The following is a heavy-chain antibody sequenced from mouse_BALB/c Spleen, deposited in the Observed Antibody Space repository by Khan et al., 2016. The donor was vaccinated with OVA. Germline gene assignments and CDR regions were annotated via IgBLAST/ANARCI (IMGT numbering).Heavy chain of an antibody. Sequence: VQLQQPGPELVRPGASVKMSCEASGYTFTSFWIHWVKQRPGQGLDWIGMIDPSKSETRLNQKFKDKATLNVDKSSNTAYMQLSRLTSEDSAVDYCARGGYGSPVAYWGQGTLVTVSA. J-gene: IGHJ3*01. D-gene: IGHD1-1*01. CDR1: GYTFTSFW. V-gene: IGHV1S127*01. CDR3: ARGGYGSPVAY. CDR2: IDPSKSET.